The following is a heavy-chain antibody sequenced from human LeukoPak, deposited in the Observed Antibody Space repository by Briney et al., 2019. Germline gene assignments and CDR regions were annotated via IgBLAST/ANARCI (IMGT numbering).Heavy chain of an antibody. CDR3: ARDHYDFPYGVDY. CDR2: IRNTGST. Sequence: PPETLCLSCAVSGASISSYYWSWIRQPPGKGLEWVGYIRNTGSTDYNPSLKSRFTISVDTSMSQFSLKLTSVTAADTAVYYCARDHYDFPYGVDYWGQGTMVTVSS. V-gene: IGHV4-59*01. J-gene: IGHJ6*02. CDR1: GASISSYY. D-gene: IGHD3-3*01.